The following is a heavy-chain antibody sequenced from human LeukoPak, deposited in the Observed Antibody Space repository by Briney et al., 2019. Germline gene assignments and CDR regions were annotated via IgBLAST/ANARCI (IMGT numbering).Heavy chain of an antibody. CDR3: ARFGVGYDTVV. V-gene: IGHV4-59*01. D-gene: IGHD5-12*01. CDR1: GGSISGYY. J-gene: IGHJ6*01. Sequence: SKTLSLTCTVSGGSISGYYWTWTRQPPGKGLEWIGQIHYSGKADYNPSLRSRITISVDTSKHQLFLNLSSLTAADTAVYYCARFGVGYDTVVWGQGTTVTVSS. CDR2: IHYSGKA.